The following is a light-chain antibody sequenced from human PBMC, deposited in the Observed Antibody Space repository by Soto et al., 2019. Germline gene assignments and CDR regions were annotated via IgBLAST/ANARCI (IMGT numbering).Light chain of an antibody. V-gene: IGKV1-5*03. CDR1: QSIRSW. CDR3: QQYNSYPWT. CDR2: KAS. J-gene: IGKJ1*01. Sequence: DIQMNQSPSTLSASVGVRVTITCRASQSIRSWLAWYQQKPGKAPKLLIYKASSLESGVPSKFSSSRSGTEFTLTISSLQPDDFATYYGQQYNSYPWTFGQGPKVEIK.